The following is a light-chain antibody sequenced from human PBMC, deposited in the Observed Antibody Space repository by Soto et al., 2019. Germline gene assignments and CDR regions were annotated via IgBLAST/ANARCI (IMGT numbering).Light chain of an antibody. V-gene: IGLV2-8*01. CDR3: SAYAGSNDFVV. Sequence: QSVLTQPPSASGSPGQSVTISCTGTSSDVGNYNYVSWYQQHPGKAPKLVIYEFNKRPSGVPDRFSGSQSGNTASLTVSGLQADDEADYFCSAYAGSNDFVVFGGGTKLTVL. J-gene: IGLJ2*01. CDR1: SSDVGNYNY. CDR2: EFN.